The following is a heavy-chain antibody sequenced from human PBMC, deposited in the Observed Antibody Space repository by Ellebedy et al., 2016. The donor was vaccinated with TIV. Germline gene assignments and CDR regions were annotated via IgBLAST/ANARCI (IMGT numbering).Heavy chain of an antibody. CDR2: ITNTGSKM. D-gene: IGHD2-2*03. CDR1: GFTFSPYS. J-gene: IGHJ6*02. CDR3: ARGWIGPVFV. V-gene: IGHV3-48*03. Sequence: GESLKISCVASGFTFSPYSMNCVRQAPGKGLEWVSHITNTGSKMYYADSVKGRFTISRDNAKNSLYLQLNSLRDEDTAVYYCARGWIGPVFVWGQGTTVTVSS.